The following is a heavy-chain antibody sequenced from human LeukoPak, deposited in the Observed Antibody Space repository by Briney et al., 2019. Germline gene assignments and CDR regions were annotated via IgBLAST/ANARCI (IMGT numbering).Heavy chain of an antibody. Sequence: GGSLRLSCVASGFIFSSLSMNWVRQAPGKGLEWVSYISDSSSTIYYADSMKGRFTISRDNAKNSLYLQMNSLRAEDTAVYYCARGGDFWGQGTLVTVSS. CDR2: ISDSSSTI. CDR1: GFIFSSLS. J-gene: IGHJ4*02. V-gene: IGHV3-48*04. D-gene: IGHD3-3*01. CDR3: ARGGDF.